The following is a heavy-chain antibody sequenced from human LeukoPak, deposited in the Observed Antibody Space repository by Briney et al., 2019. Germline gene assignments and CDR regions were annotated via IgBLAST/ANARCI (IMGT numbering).Heavy chain of an antibody. D-gene: IGHD5-18*01. Sequence: SETLSLTCTVSGGSISSYYWSWIRQPPGKGLEWIGEISHSGSSYYNPSLKSRVTISVDASRSQFSLRLSSVTAADTAIYSCARGGLDTKRGGYSDYWGQGILVTVSS. CDR1: GGSISSYY. CDR2: ISHSGSS. V-gene: IGHV4-34*01. CDR3: ARGGLDTKRGGYSDY. J-gene: IGHJ4*02.